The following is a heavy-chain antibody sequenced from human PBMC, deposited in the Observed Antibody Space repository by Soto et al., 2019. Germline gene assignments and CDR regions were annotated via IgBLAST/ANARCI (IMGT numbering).Heavy chain of an antibody. CDR2: ILYDGNT. CDR1: VGSISSYY. J-gene: IGHJ4*02. Sequence: QVQLQESGLGLVKPSGTLSLTCTVSVGSISSYYWSWIRQPPGKGLEWIGYILYDGNTNYSPSLKSRVTMSVDTSKNQFSLSLRSVTAADTAVYYCARRGYGSGRYFEYWGQGTLVTVSS. D-gene: IGHD3-10*01. V-gene: IGHV4-59*01. CDR3: ARRGYGSGRYFEY.